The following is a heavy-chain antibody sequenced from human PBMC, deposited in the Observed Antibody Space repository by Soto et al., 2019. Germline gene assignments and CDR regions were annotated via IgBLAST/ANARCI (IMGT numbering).Heavy chain of an antibody. Sequence: GGSLRLSCAASGFTFSSYTMDWVRQAPGKGLEWVAVISDDGSNKYHADSVKGRFTISRDNSKKMLYLQLNSLRAEDTAVYYCAKDYEYCSGGSCYLPDAFDIWGQGTMVTVSS. CDR2: ISDDGSNK. J-gene: IGHJ3*02. V-gene: IGHV3-30-3*01. D-gene: IGHD2-15*01. CDR1: GFTFSSYT. CDR3: AKDYEYCSGGSCYLPDAFDI.